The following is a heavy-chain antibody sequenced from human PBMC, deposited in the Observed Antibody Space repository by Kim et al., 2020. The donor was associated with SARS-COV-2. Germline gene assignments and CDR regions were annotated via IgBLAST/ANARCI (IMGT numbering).Heavy chain of an antibody. CDR1: GGSFSGYY. V-gene: IGHV4-34*01. Sequence: SETLSLTCAVYGGSFSGYYWSWIRQPPGKGLEWIGEINHSGSTNYNPSLKSRVTISVDTSKNQFSLKLSSVTAADTAVYYCARREGSSWPEPLYGMDVWG. CDR3: ARREGSSWPEPLYGMDV. CDR2: INHSGST. D-gene: IGHD6-13*01. J-gene: IGHJ6*01.